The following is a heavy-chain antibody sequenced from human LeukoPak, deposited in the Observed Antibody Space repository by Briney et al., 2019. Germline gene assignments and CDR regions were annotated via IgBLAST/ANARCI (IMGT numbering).Heavy chain of an antibody. V-gene: IGHV4-59*01. CDR3: ARVLLWFGEYGYNWFDP. CDR2: IYYSGST. D-gene: IGHD3-10*01. Sequence: SETLPLTCTVSGGSISSYYWGWIRQPPGKGLEWIGYIYYSGSTNYNPSLKNRVTISVDTSKNQFSLKLSSVTAADTAVYYCARVLLWFGEYGYNWFDPWGQGSLVTVSS. J-gene: IGHJ5*02. CDR1: GGSISSYY.